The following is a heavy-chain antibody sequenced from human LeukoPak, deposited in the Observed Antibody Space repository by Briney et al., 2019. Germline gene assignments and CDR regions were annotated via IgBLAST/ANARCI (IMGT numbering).Heavy chain of an antibody. D-gene: IGHD2-2*01. CDR1: GGSFSGYY. V-gene: IGHV4-34*01. CDR3: ARVLPAAPNWFDP. J-gene: IGHJ5*02. Sequence: SATLSLTCAVYGGSFSGYYWSWIRKPPGKGLEWIGEINHSGSTNYNPSLKSRVTISVDTSKNQFSLKLSSVTAADTAVYYCARVLPAAPNWFDPWGEGTLVTVSS. CDR2: INHSGST.